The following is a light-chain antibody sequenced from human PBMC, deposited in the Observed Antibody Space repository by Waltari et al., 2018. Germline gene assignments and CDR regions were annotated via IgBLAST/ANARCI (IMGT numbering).Light chain of an antibody. CDR2: LEGDGSY. CDR1: RGHSRYI. CDR3: ATWDDNIVL. Sequence: QPVLTQSPSASASLVSSVNLPCTLSRGHSRYIIAWHQQRPGKAPRYLMKLEGDGSYNKGKGVPARFSGSSSGADRYLIISNVQSEDEADYYCATWDDNIVLFGGGTKVTVL. V-gene: IGLV4-60*03. J-gene: IGLJ2*01.